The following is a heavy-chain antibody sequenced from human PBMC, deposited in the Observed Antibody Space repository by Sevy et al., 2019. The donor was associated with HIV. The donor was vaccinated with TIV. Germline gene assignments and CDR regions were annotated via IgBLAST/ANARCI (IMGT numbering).Heavy chain of an antibody. D-gene: IGHD3-22*01. Sequence: GGSLRLSCAASGFTFSYYWMHWVRQAPGKGLVWVSRINSDGSSTSYADPVKGRFTISRDNAKNTLYLQMNSLRAEDTAVYYCARDPDSYDTSGIDSWGLGTLVTVSS. CDR2: INSDGSST. CDR1: GFTFSYYW. J-gene: IGHJ4*02. CDR3: ARDPDSYDTSGIDS. V-gene: IGHV3-74*01.